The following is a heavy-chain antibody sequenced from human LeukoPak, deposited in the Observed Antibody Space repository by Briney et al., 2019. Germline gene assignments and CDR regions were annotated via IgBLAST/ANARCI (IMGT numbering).Heavy chain of an antibody. CDR3: AKGLSYDSSGYYDY. CDR2: ISWNSGSI. D-gene: IGHD3-22*01. V-gene: IGHV3-9*03. CDR1: GFTFDDYA. J-gene: IGHJ4*02. Sequence: LSGGSLRLSCAASGFTFDDYAMHWVRQAPGKGLEWVSGISWNSGSIGYADSVKGRFTISRDNAKNSLYLQMNSLRAEDMALYYCAKGLSYDSSGYYDYWGQGTLVTVSS.